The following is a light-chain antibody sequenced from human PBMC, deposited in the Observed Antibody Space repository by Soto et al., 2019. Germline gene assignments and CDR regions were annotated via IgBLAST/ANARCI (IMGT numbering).Light chain of an antibody. CDR2: RNN. CDR1: SSKFGTDFD. Sequence: QSVLTQPPSVSGAPGQRVTIPCTESSSKFGTDFDVHWYQQLPGTAPKLLIYRNNNRASGVPDRFSGSRSGTSASLAITGLQAEDEADYYCQSFDGTLSDVVFGGGTKVTVL. CDR3: QSFDGTLSDVV. J-gene: IGLJ2*01. V-gene: IGLV1-40*01.